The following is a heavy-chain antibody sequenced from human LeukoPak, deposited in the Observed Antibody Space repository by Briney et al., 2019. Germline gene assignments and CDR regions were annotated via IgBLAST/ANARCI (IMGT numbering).Heavy chain of an antibody. CDR2: INTDGSST. CDR3: ARVSIADSYNYYYMDV. V-gene: IGHV3-74*01. CDR1: GFTFSSYW. Sequence: PGGCLRLSCAASGFTFSSYWMHWVRQAPGKGLVWVSRINTDGSSTNYADSVKGRFTISRDNAKNTLYLQMNSLRVEDTGVYYCARVSIADSYNYYYMDVWGKGTTVTVSS. J-gene: IGHJ6*03. D-gene: IGHD2-21*01.